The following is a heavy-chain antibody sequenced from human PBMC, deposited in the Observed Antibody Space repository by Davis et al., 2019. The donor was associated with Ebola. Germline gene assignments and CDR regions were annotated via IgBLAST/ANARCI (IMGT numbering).Heavy chain of an antibody. Sequence: GESLKISCAASGFTFSSYGMHWVRQAPGKGLEWVANIKEDGSEKYYVDSMKGRFTISRDNAKNSLYLQMNSLRAEDTAVYYCAREEVVGAIAYWGQGTLVTVSS. CDR3: AREEVVGAIAY. CDR2: IKEDGSEK. CDR1: GFTFSSYG. V-gene: IGHV3-7*03. J-gene: IGHJ4*02. D-gene: IGHD1-26*01.